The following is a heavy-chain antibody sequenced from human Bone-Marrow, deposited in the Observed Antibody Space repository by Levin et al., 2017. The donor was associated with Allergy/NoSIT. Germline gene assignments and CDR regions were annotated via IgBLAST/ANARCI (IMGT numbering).Heavy chain of an antibody. CDR3: ARYLVLPGGPDAFDI. CDR2: ISYSGST. Sequence: SETLSLTCTVSGGSISPYYWSWIRQTPGRGLEWIGYISYSGSTNYNPSLRSRVTMSVDTSKNQFSLKLKSLTAADSAVYFCARYLVLPGGPDAFDIWGQGTMVPVSS. J-gene: IGHJ3*02. D-gene: IGHD2-8*01. CDR1: GGSISPYY. V-gene: IGHV4-59*01.